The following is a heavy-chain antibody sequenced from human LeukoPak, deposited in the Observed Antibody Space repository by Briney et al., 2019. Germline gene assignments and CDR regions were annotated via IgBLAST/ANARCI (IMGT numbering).Heavy chain of an antibody. CDR2: ISDDGSAT. D-gene: IGHD3-10*01. Sequence: GGSLRLSCAASGFTFINYAMHWVRQGPGKGLEWVSRISDDGSATTYADSVRGRFTISRDNSKNTLYLQMNSLRAEDTAVYYCAARSGSPRYFDYWGQGTLVTVSS. CDR1: GFTFINYA. J-gene: IGHJ4*02. CDR3: AARSGSPRYFDY. V-gene: IGHV3-74*01.